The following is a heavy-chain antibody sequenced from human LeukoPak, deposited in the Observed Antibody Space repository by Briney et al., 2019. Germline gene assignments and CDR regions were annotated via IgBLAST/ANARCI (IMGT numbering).Heavy chain of an antibody. Sequence: SETLSLTCAVYGGSFSGYYWSWIRQPPGKGLEWIGEISHSGSTNYNPSLKSRVTISVDTSKNQFSLKLSSVTAADTAVYYCARRKQLSYYYGMDVWGQGTTVTVSS. J-gene: IGHJ6*02. CDR1: GGSFSGYY. CDR2: ISHSGST. V-gene: IGHV4-34*01. CDR3: ARRKQLSYYYGMDV. D-gene: IGHD6-13*01.